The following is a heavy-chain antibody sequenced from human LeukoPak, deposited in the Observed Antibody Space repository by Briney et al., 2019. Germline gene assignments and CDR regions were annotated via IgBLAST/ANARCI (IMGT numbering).Heavy chain of an antibody. CDR1: GFTFSSYS. D-gene: IGHD3-10*01. Sequence: PGGALRLSCAASGFTFSSYSMTWVRQAPGKGLEWVSSISSSSSYIYYADSVKGRFTISRDNAKNSLYLQMNSLRAEDTAVYHCARDRINYYGSGSYLRDDYWGQGTLVTVSS. J-gene: IGHJ4*02. CDR3: ARDRINYYGSGSYLRDDY. V-gene: IGHV3-21*01. CDR2: ISSSSSYI.